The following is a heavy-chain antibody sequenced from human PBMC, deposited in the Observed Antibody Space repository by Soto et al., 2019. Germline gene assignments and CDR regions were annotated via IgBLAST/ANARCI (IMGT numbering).Heavy chain of an antibody. Sequence: QVQLVQSGAEVKKPGSSVKVSCTASGVTFSSDAISWVRQAPGHGLEWMGGIIPSFGTATYAQKFQGRVTITADESTSTPYMELSSLRSEDTAVYYCAMGSSYLNWFDPWGQGTLVTFSS. CDR1: GVTFSSDA. V-gene: IGHV1-69*01. D-gene: IGHD6-6*01. J-gene: IGHJ5*02. CDR3: AMGSSYLNWFDP. CDR2: IIPSFGTA.